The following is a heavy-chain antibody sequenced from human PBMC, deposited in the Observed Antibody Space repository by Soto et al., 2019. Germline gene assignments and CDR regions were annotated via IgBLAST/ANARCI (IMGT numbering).Heavy chain of an antibody. CDR3: ARGRDAFMTTIDN. CDR2: IYSGGNT. J-gene: IGHJ4*02. Sequence: VGSLRISCAGSRFTVSSNYIIWGLPAPGKGLEWVSIIYSGGNTYYADSVKGRFTISRDNSKNTLYFQMNSLRAEDTAVYYCARGRDAFMTTIDNWGQGTLVTVSS. D-gene: IGHD3-16*01. V-gene: IGHV3-53*01. CDR1: RFTVSSNY.